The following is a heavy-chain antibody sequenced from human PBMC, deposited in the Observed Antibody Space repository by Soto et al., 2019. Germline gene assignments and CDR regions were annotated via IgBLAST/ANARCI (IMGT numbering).Heavy chain of an antibody. V-gene: IGHV3-23*01. CDR1: GFTLSHYL. J-gene: IGHJ5*02. Sequence: GGSLRLSCAASGFTLSHYLMSWVRRAPGRGLEWVSAISGSGGSTYYADSVKGRFTISRDNSKNTLYLQMNSLRAEDTAVYYCAKDRGGYYYGSGSYPTVDPWGQGTLVTVS. CDR3: AKDRGGYYYGSGSYPTVDP. D-gene: IGHD3-10*01. CDR2: ISGSGGST.